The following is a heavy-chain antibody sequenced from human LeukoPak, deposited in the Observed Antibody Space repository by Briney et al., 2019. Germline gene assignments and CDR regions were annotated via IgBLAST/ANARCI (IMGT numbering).Heavy chain of an antibody. V-gene: IGHV6-1*01. Sequence: SQTLSLTCAISRDSVSSNSAAWNWIRQSPSRGLEWLGRTYYRSKWYNDYAVSVKSRITINPDTSKNQFSLQLNSVTPEDTAVYYCARVYGSYRSLGSFDYWGQGTLVTVSS. D-gene: IGHD1-26*01. J-gene: IGHJ4*02. CDR3: ARVYGSYRSLGSFDY. CDR1: RDSVSSNSAA. CDR2: TYYRSKWYN.